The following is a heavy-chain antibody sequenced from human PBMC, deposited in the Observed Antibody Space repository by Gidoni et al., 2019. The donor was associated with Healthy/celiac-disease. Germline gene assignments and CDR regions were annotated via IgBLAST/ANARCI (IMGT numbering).Heavy chain of an antibody. J-gene: IGHJ4*02. CDR2: TSGSSAET. Sequence: EVLLLESGGGSVQPGGSLRLSCAASGFTFSNSALSWFRQAPGKGLEWVAGTSGSSAETYYTDSVKGRFTISRDNSKNTMYLQMNSLRAEDTAIYYCAKAPLGYCNGVRCYPFDYWGQGTLVTVSS. D-gene: IGHD2-15*01. V-gene: IGHV3-23*01. CDR3: AKAPLGYCNGVRCYPFDY. CDR1: GFTFSNSA.